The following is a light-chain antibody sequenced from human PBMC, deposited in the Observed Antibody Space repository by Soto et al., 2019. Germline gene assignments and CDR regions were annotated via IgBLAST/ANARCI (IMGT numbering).Light chain of an antibody. CDR2: DAS. J-gene: IGKJ4*01. CDR3: QQRGDWPLT. Sequence: EIVLTQSPATLSLSPGERATLSCRASQSISTYLIWYQQKPGQAPRLLIYDASTRATGIPARFSGSGSGTDLTLTISSLEAEDFAVYYCQQRGDWPLTFGGGTKVEI. CDR1: QSISTY. V-gene: IGKV3-11*01.